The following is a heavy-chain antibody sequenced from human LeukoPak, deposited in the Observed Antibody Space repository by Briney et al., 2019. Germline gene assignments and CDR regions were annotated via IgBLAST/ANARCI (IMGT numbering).Heavy chain of an antibody. D-gene: IGHD3-22*01. CDR3: VKISLITANFDY. CDR2: ISGSGGST. J-gene: IGHJ4*02. Sequence: PGGSLRLSCAASGFTFSSYAMSWVRQAPGKGLEWVSTISGSGGSTYYADSVKGRFTISRDNSKNTLYLQMNSLRAEDTAVYYCVKISLITANFDYWGQGTLVTVSS. V-gene: IGHV3-23*01. CDR1: GFTFSSYA.